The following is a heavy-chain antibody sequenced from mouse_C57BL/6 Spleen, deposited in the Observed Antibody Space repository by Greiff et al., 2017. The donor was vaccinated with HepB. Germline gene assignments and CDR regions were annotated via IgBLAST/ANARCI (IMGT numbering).Heavy chain of an antibody. CDR2: IYPRSGNT. J-gene: IGHJ4*01. D-gene: IGHD2-3*01. CDR1: GYTFTSYG. Sequence: QVQLQQSGAELARPGASVKLSCKASGYTFTSYGISWVKQRTGQGLEWIGEIYPRSGNTYYNEKFKGKATLTADKSSSTAYMELRSLTSEDSAVYFCARDGDYDGYYNAMDYWGQGTSVTVSS. CDR3: ARDGDYDGYYNAMDY. V-gene: IGHV1-81*01.